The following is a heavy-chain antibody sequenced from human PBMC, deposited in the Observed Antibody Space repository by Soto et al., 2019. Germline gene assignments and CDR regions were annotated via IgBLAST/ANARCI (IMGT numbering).Heavy chain of an antibody. J-gene: IGHJ4*02. CDR2: ISSSSSYI. D-gene: IGHD5-12*01. CDR1: GFTFSSYS. V-gene: IGHV3-21*01. Sequence: EVQLVESGGGLVKPGGSLRLSCAASGFTFSSYSMNWVRQAPGKGLEWVSSISSSSSYIYYADSVKGRFTISRDNAKNSLYLQMNSLRAEDTAVYYFASERYSGYDCLDYWGQGTLVTVSS. CDR3: ASERYSGYDCLDY.